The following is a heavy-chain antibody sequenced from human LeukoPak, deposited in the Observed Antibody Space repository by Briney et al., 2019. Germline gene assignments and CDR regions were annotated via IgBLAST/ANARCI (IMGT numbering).Heavy chain of an antibody. Sequence: GGPLRLSCAASGFTFSSYDMHWVRQATGKGLEWVSAIGTAGDTYYPGSVKGRFTISRENAKNSLYLQMNSLRAGDTAVYYCARLNDSSGLDYWGQGTLVTVSS. CDR1: GFTFSSYD. CDR2: IGTAGDT. D-gene: IGHD3-22*01. J-gene: IGHJ4*02. V-gene: IGHV3-13*01. CDR3: ARLNDSSGLDY.